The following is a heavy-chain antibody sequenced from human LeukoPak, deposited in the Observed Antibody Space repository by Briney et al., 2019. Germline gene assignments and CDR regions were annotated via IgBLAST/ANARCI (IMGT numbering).Heavy chain of an antibody. J-gene: IGHJ4*02. Sequence: PSETLSLTCAVYGGSFSGYYWSWVRQAPGKGLEWVSAISGSGGSTYYADSVKGRFTISRDNSKNTLYLQMNSLRAEDTAVYYCAKDPEYSSSWYYDYWGQGTLVTVSS. V-gene: IGHV3-23*01. CDR2: ISGSGGST. CDR3: AKDPEYSSSWYYDY. CDR1: GGSFSGYY. D-gene: IGHD6-13*01.